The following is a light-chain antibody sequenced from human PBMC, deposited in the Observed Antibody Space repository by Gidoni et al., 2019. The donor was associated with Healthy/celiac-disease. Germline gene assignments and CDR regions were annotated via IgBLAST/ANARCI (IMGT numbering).Light chain of an antibody. V-gene: IGKV3-11*01. CDR2: DAS. CDR1: QSVSSY. Sequence: EIVLTQSPANLSLSPGERATLSCRASQSVSSYLAWYQQKPGPAPRLLIYDASTRATGIPARFSGSGSGPDFTLTLSSLEPEAFAVYYCQPRSNWPPVTFGQGTRLEIK. J-gene: IGKJ5*01. CDR3: QPRSNWPPVT.